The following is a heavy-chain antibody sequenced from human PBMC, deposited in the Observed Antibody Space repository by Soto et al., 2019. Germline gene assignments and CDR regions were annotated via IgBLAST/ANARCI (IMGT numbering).Heavy chain of an antibody. Sequence: QVQVVQSGDEVKKPGASVKVSCKASGYTFTNYGFSWVRQAPGQGLEWMGWISGYNGNTKYAEKFQGRVIMTTDTSTSTAHMELTSLRSDDTDVYYCAREGQAPYYYYGMDVWGQGTAVTVSS. V-gene: IGHV1-18*01. CDR1: GYTFTNYG. J-gene: IGHJ6*02. CDR2: ISGYNGNT. CDR3: AREGQAPYYYYGMDV.